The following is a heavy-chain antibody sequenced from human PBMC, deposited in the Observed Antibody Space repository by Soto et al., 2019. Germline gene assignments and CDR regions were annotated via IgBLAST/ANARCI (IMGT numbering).Heavy chain of an antibody. J-gene: IGHJ4*02. CDR2: IASDGKDK. V-gene: IGHV3-30*18. CDR3: AKDGAIAAADYFFDY. CDR1: GFTFSNYA. D-gene: IGHD6-13*01. Sequence: GGSLRLSCAASGFTFSNYAIHWVRQAPGKGLEWVAVIASDGKDKRYADSVKGRFTIFRDNSKNTVYLQMNSLRGEDTAVYYCAKDGAIAAADYFFDYWGQGSLVTVS.